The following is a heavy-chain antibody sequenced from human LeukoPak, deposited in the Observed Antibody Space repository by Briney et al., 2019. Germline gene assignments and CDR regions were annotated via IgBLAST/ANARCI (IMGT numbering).Heavy chain of an antibody. Sequence: VASVKVSCKVSGYTLTELSMHWVRQAPGKGLEWMGGFDPEDGETIYAQKFQGRVTMTEDTSTDTAYMELSSLRSEDTAVYYCARRSRYYGSGTNWFDPWGQGTLVTVSS. D-gene: IGHD3-10*01. CDR2: FDPEDGET. V-gene: IGHV1-24*01. CDR3: ARRSRYYGSGTNWFDP. J-gene: IGHJ5*02. CDR1: GYTLTELS.